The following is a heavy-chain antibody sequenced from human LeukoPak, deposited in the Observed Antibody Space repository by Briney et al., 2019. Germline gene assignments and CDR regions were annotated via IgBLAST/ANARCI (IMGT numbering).Heavy chain of an antibody. CDR2: IYYSGST. J-gene: IGHJ4*02. V-gene: IGHV4-39*01. CDR1: GGSISSSSYY. CDR3: ARHLVAGLYYFDY. D-gene: IGHD6-19*01. Sequence: SETLSLTCTVSGGSISSSSYYWGWIRQPPGKGLEWIGSIYYSGSTYYNPSLKSRVTLSVDTSKNQFSLKLSSVTAADTAVYYCARHLVAGLYYFDYWGQGTLVTVSS.